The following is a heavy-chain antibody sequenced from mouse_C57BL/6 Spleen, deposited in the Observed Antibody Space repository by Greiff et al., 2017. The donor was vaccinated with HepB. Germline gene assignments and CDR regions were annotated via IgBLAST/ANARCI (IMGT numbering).Heavy chain of an antibody. V-gene: IGHV1-50*01. D-gene: IGHD2-1*01. Sequence: QVQLKQPGAELVKPGASVKLSCKASGYTFTSYWMQWVKQRPGQGLEWIGEIDPSDSYTNYNQKFKGKATLTVDTSSSTAYMQLSSLTSEDSAVYYCARGNYGLDYWGQGTTLTVSS. CDR3: ARGNYGLDY. CDR2: IDPSDSYT. CDR1: GYTFTSYW. J-gene: IGHJ2*01.